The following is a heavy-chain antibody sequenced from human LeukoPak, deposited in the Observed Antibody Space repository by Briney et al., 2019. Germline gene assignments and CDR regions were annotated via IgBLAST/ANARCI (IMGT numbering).Heavy chain of an antibody. V-gene: IGHV4-34*01. D-gene: IGHD5-18*01. CDR1: GGSFSGYY. Sequence: SETLSLTCAVYGGSFSGYYWSWIRQPPGKGLEWIGEINHSGSTNYNPSLKSRVTISVDTSKNQFSLKLSSVTAADTAVYYCARLIVDTALEGDVDYWGQGTLVTVSS. CDR2: INHSGST. CDR3: ARLIVDTALEGDVDY. J-gene: IGHJ4*02.